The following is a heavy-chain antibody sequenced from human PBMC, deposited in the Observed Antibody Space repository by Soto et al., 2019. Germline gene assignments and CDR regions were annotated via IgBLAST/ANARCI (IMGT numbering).Heavy chain of an antibody. J-gene: IGHJ3*02. CDR3: ARTKSTRGIVVSNDAFDI. CDR1: GYTFTSYD. CDR2: MNPNSGNT. D-gene: IGHD3-22*01. Sequence: ASVKVSCKASGYTFTSYDINWVRQATGQGLEWMGWMNPNSGNTGYAQKFQGRVTMTRNTSISTAYMELSSLRSEDTAVYYCARTKSTRGIVVSNDAFDICRERNMVPVS. V-gene: IGHV1-8*01.